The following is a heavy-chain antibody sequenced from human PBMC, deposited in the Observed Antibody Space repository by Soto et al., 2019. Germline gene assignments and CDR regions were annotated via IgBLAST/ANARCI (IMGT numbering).Heavy chain of an antibody. CDR2: IIPILGIA. CDR3: AREGITTGAGGMDV. Sequence: QVQLVQSGAEVKKPGSSVKVSCKASGGTFSSYTISWVRQAPGQGLEWMGRIIPILGIANYAQKFQGRVTINADKSTSTAYMELSSLRSEDTAVYYWAREGITTGAGGMDVWGQGTTVTVSS. D-gene: IGHD3-16*01. V-gene: IGHV1-69*08. J-gene: IGHJ6*02. CDR1: GGTFSSYT.